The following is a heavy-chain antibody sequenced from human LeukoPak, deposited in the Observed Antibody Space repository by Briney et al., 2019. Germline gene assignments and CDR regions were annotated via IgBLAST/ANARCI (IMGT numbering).Heavy chain of an antibody. CDR1: GGSFSGYY. CDR2: INHSGST. J-gene: IGHJ6*02. D-gene: IGHD3-22*01. CDR3: ARDNRALYDSSGYYYYGMDV. Sequence: PSETLSLTCAVYGGSFSGYYWSWIRQPPGKGLEWIGEINHSGSTNYNPSLKSRVTISVDTSKNQFSLKLSSVTAADTAVYYCARDNRALYDSSGYYYYGMDVWGQGTTVTVSS. V-gene: IGHV4-34*01.